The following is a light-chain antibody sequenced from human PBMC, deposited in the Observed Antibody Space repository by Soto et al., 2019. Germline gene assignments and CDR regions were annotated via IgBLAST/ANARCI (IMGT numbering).Light chain of an antibody. Sequence: SASVVSGTVGDRVTITCRASQSISSWLAWYQQKPGKAPKLLIYDASDLETGVPSRFSGSGSGTGFTFAISSLQPADFATYYFRLYESLPLTFGQGTRLEIK. V-gene: IGKV1-33*01. J-gene: IGKJ5*01. CDR1: QSISSW. CDR3: RLYESLPLT. CDR2: DAS.